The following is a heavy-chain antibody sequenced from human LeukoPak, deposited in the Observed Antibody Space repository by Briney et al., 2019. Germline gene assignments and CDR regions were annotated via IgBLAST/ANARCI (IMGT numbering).Heavy chain of an antibody. CDR3: ARGHGGEYYYDSSGYYYPFDY. D-gene: IGHD3-22*01. J-gene: IGHJ4*02. CDR1: GYTFTSYG. V-gene: IGHV1-18*01. CDR2: ISAYNGNT. Sequence: ASVKVSCKASGYTFTSYGISWVRQAPGQGLEWMGWISAYNGNTNYAQKLQGRVTMTTDTSTSTAYMELRSQRSDDTAVYYCARGHGGEYYYDSSGYYYPFDYWGQGTLVTVSS.